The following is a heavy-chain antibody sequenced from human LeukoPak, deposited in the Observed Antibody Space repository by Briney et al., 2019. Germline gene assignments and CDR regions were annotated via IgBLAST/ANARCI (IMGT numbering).Heavy chain of an antibody. CDR2: IYPGDSDT. Sequence: HGESLKISCKGSGYSFTSYWIGWVRQMPGKGLEWMGIIYPGDSDTRYSPSFQGQVTISADKSISTAYLQWSSLKASDTAMYYCARGPPPPYCSSTSCYPFDYWGQGTLVTVSS. J-gene: IGHJ4*02. CDR1: GYSFTSYW. V-gene: IGHV5-51*01. CDR3: ARGPPPPYCSSTSCYPFDY. D-gene: IGHD2-2*01.